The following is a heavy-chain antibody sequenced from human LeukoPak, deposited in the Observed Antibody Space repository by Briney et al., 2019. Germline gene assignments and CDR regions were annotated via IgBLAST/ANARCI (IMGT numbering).Heavy chain of an antibody. V-gene: IGHV3-74*01. J-gene: IGHJ4*02. CDR1: GFAFSNYW. D-gene: IGHD6-6*01. Sequence: GGSLRLSCAASGFAFSNYWMHWVRQAPGKGLVWVSRIYTDGSSTNYADSVKGRFTISRDNFKKTLYLQMNSLRAEDTAVYYCAKARQDYSISSVDYWGQGTLVTVSS. CDR2: IYTDGSST. CDR3: AKARQDYSISSVDY.